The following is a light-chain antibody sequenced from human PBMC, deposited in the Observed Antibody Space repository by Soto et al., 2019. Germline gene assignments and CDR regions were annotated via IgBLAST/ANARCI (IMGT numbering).Light chain of an antibody. CDR3: GTWDSSVSAGV. Sequence: QSVLTQPPSVSAAPGQKVTISCSGSSSNIGNNYVSCYQQLPGTAPKPLINDNNKRPSAIPDRFSGSKSGTSATLGITGPGTGDEADYYCGTWDSSVSAGVFGTGTKLTVL. CDR1: SSNIGNNY. CDR2: DNN. J-gene: IGLJ1*01. V-gene: IGLV1-51*01.